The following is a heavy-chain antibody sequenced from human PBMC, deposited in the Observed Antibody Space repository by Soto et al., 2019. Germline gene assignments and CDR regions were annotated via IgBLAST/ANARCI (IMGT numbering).Heavy chain of an antibody. J-gene: IGHJ6*03. CDR3: AKRPPVSYSVYDRGYYYYYYMAV. Sequence: EVQLLESGGGLVQPGGSLRLSCAASGFTFSSYAMSWVRQAPGKGLEWVSAISGSGGSTDYADSVKGRFTISRDNSKNTLYLQMNSLRAEETAVYYCAKRPPVSYSVYDRGYYYYYYMAVWGKGTTVTVSS. CDR2: ISGSGGST. V-gene: IGHV3-23*01. D-gene: IGHD5-12*01. CDR1: GFTFSSYA.